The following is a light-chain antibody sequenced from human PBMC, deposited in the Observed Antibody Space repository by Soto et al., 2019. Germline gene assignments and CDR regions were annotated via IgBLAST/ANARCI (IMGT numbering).Light chain of an antibody. CDR1: QGIRND. Sequence: AIQMTQSPSSLSASVGDRVTITCRASQGIRNDLGWYQQKPGKPPKLLIYAASSLQSVVPSRFSGSGSGTDFTLTISSLQPEDFATYYCLQDRHYPRTFGQGTKVEIK. J-gene: IGKJ1*01. CDR3: LQDRHYPRT. CDR2: AAS. V-gene: IGKV1-6*01.